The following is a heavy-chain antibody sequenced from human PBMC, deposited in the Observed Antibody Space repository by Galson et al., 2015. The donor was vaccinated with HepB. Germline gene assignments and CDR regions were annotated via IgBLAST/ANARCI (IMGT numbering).Heavy chain of an antibody. V-gene: IGHV3-33*01. D-gene: IGHD1-1*01. CDR3: ARYEGNLNAFDI. Sequence: SLRLSCAASGITFSNYGMHWVRQAPGRGLEWVALIWYDGSKKYDADSVKGRFIISRDNSQNTAYLQMNSLRAEDTAVYYCARYEGNLNAFDIWGQGTLVYVSS. J-gene: IGHJ3*02. CDR1: GITFSNYG. CDR2: IWYDGSKK.